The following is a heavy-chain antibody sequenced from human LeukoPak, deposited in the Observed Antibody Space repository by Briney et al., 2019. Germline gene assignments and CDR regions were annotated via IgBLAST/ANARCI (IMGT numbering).Heavy chain of an antibody. CDR1: GGSISSYY. J-gene: IGHJ4*02. D-gene: IGHD4-17*01. CDR2: IYTSGST. V-gene: IGHV4-4*07. Sequence: SETLSLTCTVSGGSISSYYWSWIRQPAGKGLEWIGRIYTSGSTNYNPSLKSRVTMSVDTSKNQFSLKPSSVTAADTAVYYCARGRHDYGAFDYWGQGTLVTVSS. CDR3: ARGRHDYGAFDY.